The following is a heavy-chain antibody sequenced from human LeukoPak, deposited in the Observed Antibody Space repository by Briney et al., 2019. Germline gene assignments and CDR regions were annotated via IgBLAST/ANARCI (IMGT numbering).Heavy chain of an antibody. V-gene: IGHV3-30*03. CDR1: GFTFSSYG. Sequence: GGSLRLSCAASGFTFSSYGMHWVRQAPGKGLEWVAVISYDGSNKYYADSVKGRFTISRDNSKNTLYLQMNSLRPEDTAVYYCARYRETTDYWGQGTLVTVSS. J-gene: IGHJ4*02. CDR3: ARYRETTDY. CDR2: ISYDGSNK. D-gene: IGHD1-7*01.